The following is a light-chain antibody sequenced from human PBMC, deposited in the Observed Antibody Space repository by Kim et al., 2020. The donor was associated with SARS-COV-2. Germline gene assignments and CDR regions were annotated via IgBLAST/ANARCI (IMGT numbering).Light chain of an antibody. J-gene: IGLJ2*01. CDR3: QVWDSSGDRV. Sequence: SYELTQPPSVSVAPGKTARITCGGNNIGSKSVHWYQQKPGQAPVLVIYYDSDRPSGIPERFSGSNSGNTATLTISRVEAGDEADYYCQVWDSSGDRVFGG. V-gene: IGLV3-21*04. CDR2: YDS. CDR1: NIGSKS.